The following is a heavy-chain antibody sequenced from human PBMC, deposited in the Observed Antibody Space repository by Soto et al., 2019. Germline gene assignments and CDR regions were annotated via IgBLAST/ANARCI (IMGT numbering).Heavy chain of an antibody. D-gene: IGHD3-3*01. CDR3: ATRYYDFWSGSPGAFDI. CDR2: ISSSSSYI. Sequence: GGSPRLSCAASGFTFSSYSMNWVRQAPGKGLEWVSSISSSSSYIYYADSVKGRFTISRDNAKNSLYLQMNSLRAEDTAVYYCATRYYDFWSGSPGAFDIWGQGTMVTVSS. J-gene: IGHJ3*02. CDR1: GFTFSSYS. V-gene: IGHV3-21*01.